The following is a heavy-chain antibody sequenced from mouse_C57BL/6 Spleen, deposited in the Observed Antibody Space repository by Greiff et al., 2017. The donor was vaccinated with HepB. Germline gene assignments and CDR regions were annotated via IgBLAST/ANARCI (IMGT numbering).Heavy chain of an antibody. J-gene: IGHJ3*01. Sequence: EVKLMESGGGLVQPGGSLSLSCAASGFTFTDYYMSWVRQPPGKALEWLGFIRNKANGYTTEYSASVKGRFTISRDNSPSILYLQMNPLRAEDSATDYCARSSYYYVSSPAWFAYWGQGTLVTVSA. CDR2: IRNKANGYTT. V-gene: IGHV7-3*01. CDR1: GFTFTDYY. D-gene: IGHD1-1*01. CDR3: ARSSYYYVSSPAWFAY.